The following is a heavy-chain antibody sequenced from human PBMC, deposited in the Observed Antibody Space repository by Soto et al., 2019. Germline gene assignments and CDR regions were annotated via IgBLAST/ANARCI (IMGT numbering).Heavy chain of an antibody. V-gene: IGHV1-69*13. J-gene: IGHJ4*02. CDR1: GGSFSTYG. CDR3: ARDLDPYYGGNSLSLDY. D-gene: IGHD4-17*01. CDR2: IIPKFGTT. Sequence: QVQLVQSGAEVKKPGSSVKVSCKASGGSFSTYGINWVRLAPGQGLEWMGGIIPKFGTTNYAQKFRGRVTITAKESTNTAYMELNYLRSEDTAVYFCARDLDPYYGGNSLSLDYWGQGTLVTVSS.